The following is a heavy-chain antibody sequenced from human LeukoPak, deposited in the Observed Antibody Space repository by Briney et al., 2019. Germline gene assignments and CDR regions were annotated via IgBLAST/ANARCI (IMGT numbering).Heavy chain of an antibody. CDR2: IIPIFGTA. D-gene: IGHD3-22*01. V-gene: IGHV1-69*13. Sequence: ASVKVSCKASGGTFSSYAISWVRQAHGQGLEWMGGIIPIFGTANYAQKFQGRVTITADESTSTAYMELSSLRSEDTAVYYCARVGENAYYYDSSGYYYWGQGTLVTVSS. CDR3: ARVGENAYYYDSSGYYY. CDR1: GGTFSSYA. J-gene: IGHJ4*02.